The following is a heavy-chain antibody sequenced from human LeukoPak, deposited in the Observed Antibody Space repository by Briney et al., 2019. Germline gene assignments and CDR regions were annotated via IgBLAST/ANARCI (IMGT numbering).Heavy chain of an antibody. CDR2: MNPNSGNT. V-gene: IGHV1-8*03. J-gene: IGHJ2*01. CDR1: GYTFTSYD. D-gene: IGHD2/OR15-2a*01. CDR3: ARGAYYLKYFDL. Sequence: ASVKVSCKASGYTFTSYDINWVRQATGQGLEWMGWMNPNSGNTGYAQKFQGRVTITRNASISTAYMELSSLRSEDTAVYYCARGAYYLKYFDLWGRGTLVTVSS.